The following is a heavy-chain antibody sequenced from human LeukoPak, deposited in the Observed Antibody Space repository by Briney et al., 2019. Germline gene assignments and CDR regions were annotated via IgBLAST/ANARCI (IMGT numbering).Heavy chain of an antibody. J-gene: IGHJ4*02. CDR3: AKRGSPYYYDSSGYYRGSDFDY. V-gene: IGHV3-23*01. CDR1: GFTFSSYA. D-gene: IGHD3-22*01. CDR2: ISGSGGST. Sequence: PGGSLRLSCAASGFTFSSYAMSWVRQAPGKGLEWVSAISGSGGSTYYADSVKGRFTISRDNSKNTLYLQMNSLRAEDTAVYYCAKRGSPYYYDSSGYYRGSDFDYWGQGTLVTVSS.